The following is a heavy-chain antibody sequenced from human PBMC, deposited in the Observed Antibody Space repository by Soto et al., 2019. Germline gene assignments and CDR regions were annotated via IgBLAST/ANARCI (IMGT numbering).Heavy chain of an antibody. CDR3: ARRAMVRGDPFDY. V-gene: IGHV4-61*01. CDR2: IYYSGST. J-gene: IGHJ4*02. D-gene: IGHD3-10*01. CDR1: GGSVSSGSYY. Sequence: LETLSLTCTVSGGSVSSGSYYWSWIRQPPGKGLEWIGYIYYSGSTNYNPSLKSRVTISVDTSKNQFSLKLSSVTAADTAVYYCARRAMVRGDPFDYWGQGTLVTVSS.